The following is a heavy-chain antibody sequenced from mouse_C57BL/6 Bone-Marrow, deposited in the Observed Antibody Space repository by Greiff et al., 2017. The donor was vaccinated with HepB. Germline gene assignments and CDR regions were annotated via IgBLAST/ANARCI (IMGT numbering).Heavy chain of an antibody. Sequence: EVKLMESGAELVKPGASVKLSCTASGFNINDYYMHWVKQRTEQGLEWIGRIDPEDGETKYAPKFQGKATITADTSSNTAYLPLSSLTSEDTAVYYCAPSSYGSSMDYWGQGTSVTVSS. CDR1: GFNINDYY. J-gene: IGHJ4*01. CDR2: IDPEDGET. D-gene: IGHD1-1*01. V-gene: IGHV14-2*01. CDR3: APSSYGSSMDY.